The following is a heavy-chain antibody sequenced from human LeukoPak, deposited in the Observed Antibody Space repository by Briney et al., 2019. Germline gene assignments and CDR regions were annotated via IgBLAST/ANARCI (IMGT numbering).Heavy chain of an antibody. J-gene: IGHJ4*02. CDR1: GYSFTSYW. CDR3: ARQDDYGDITNFDY. V-gene: IGHV5-51*01. D-gene: IGHD4-17*01. Sequence: GESLKISCKGSGYSFTSYWIGWVRHMPGKGLEWMGKIYPGDSDTRYSPSFQGQVTISAHKSISTAYLQWSSLKASDTAMYYCARQDDYGDITNFDYWGQGTLVTVSS. CDR2: IYPGDSDT.